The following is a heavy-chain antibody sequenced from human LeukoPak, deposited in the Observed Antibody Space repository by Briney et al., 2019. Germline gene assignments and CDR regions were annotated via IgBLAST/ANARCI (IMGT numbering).Heavy chain of an antibody. CDR3: AAERTDSSGC. D-gene: IGHD3-22*01. CDR2: IVVGSGNT. Sequence: SVKVSCKASGFTFNSSAVQWVRQARGQRLEWIGWIVVGSGNTNYAQKFQERVTIPSDMSTSTAYMELSSLRSEDAAVYCGAAERTDSSGCWGQGTLVTVSS. CDR1: GFTFNSSA. J-gene: IGHJ4*02. V-gene: IGHV1-58*01.